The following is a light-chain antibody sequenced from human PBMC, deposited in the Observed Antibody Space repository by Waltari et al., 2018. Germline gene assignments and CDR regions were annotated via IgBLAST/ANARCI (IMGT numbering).Light chain of an antibody. V-gene: IGKV2-28*01. CDR1: QSLLQTNGYKY. Sequence: EIVMTQSPLSLPVTPGEPASISCRSSQSLLQTNGYKYLDWYLQKPGQSPKLLIYLGSNRASGVPDSISGSRSDTDFALKISRGEPEYVGGYYCMQELETPPTFGGGTKVEN. J-gene: IGKJ4*01. CDR2: LGS. CDR3: MQELETPPT.